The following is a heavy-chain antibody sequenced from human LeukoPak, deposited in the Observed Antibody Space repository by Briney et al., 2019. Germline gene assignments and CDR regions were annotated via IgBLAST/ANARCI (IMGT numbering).Heavy chain of an antibody. CDR2: INPNSGGT. V-gene: IGHV1-2*02. D-gene: IGHD6-6*01. J-gene: IGHJ3*02. CDR1: GYTFTGYY. Sequence: ASVKVSCKASGYTFTGYYMHWVRQAPGQGLEWMGWINPNSGGTNYAQKFQGRVTMTRDTSISTAYMELSRLRSDDMAVYYCARVRRLAARDDAFDIWGQGTMVTVSS. CDR3: ARVRRLAARDDAFDI.